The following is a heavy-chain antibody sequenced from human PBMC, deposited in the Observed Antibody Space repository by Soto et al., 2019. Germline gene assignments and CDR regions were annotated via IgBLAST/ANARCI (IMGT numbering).Heavy chain of an antibody. CDR2: INPNGGET. Sequence: ASVKVSCKASGYTFTVYYMYWVRQAPGQGLEWMGWINPNGGETNYAQKFQGRVTMTKDTSTDTAYMELSSLRSEDTAVYYCATDKGIAAAGTSEYFQHWGQGTLVTVSS. V-gene: IGHV1-2*02. J-gene: IGHJ1*01. CDR1: GYTFTVYY. CDR3: ATDKGIAAAGTSEYFQH. D-gene: IGHD6-13*01.